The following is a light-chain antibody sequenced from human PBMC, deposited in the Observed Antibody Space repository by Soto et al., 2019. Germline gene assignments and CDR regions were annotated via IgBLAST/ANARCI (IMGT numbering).Light chain of an antibody. CDR3: QQYDNLPTWT. V-gene: IGKV1-33*01. CDR1: QDISNY. Sequence: DIQMTQSPSSLSASVGDRVTITCQASQDISNYLNWYQQKPGKAPKLLIYDASNLETGVPSRFSGSGSGTDFTFTISSLQPEDRATYYCQQYDNLPTWTFGQGTKVEIK. J-gene: IGKJ1*01. CDR2: DAS.